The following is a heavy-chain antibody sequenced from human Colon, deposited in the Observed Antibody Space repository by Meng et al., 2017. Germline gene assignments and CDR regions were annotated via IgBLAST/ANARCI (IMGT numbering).Heavy chain of an antibody. D-gene: IGHD4-23*01. CDR3: ARHGGYYQDF. CDR1: GASVSVNSY. CDR2: IDHRGSA. Sequence: QVQWQESGPGLVQPSETLSLACSVSGASVSVNSYWSWVRQPPGRGLEWIGQIDHRGSAYYRPSLNSRVTMSLDKSRNQFSLRLTSVTAADTAVYYCARHGGYYQDFWGQGTLVTVSS. V-gene: IGHV4-4*02. J-gene: IGHJ4*02.